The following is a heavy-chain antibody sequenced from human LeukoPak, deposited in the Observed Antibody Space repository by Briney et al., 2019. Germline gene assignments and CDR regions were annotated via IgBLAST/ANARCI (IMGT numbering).Heavy chain of an antibody. CDR3: AREGTWIQLWLDYYGMDV. Sequence: ASVKVSCKASGYTFTGYYMHWVRQAPGQGLEWMGWINPNSGGTNYAQKFQGRVTMTRDTSISTAYMELSRLRSDDTAVYYCAREGTWIQLWLDYYGMDVWGQGTTVTVSS. CDR2: INPNSGGT. J-gene: IGHJ6*02. D-gene: IGHD5-18*01. CDR1: GYTFTGYY. V-gene: IGHV1-2*02.